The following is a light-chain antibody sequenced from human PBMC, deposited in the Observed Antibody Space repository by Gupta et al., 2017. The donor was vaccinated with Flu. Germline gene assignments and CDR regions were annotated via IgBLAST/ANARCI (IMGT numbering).Light chain of an antibody. CDR1: DSNIGSNL. J-gene: IGLJ3*02. CDR2: RMI. Sequence: QSVLTQPPSASGIPGQNVTISCSGSDSNIGSNLVSWNQQSPPTAPTLLISRMIQRPSGVPDRFSGAKSGTSASLAITALRAEDESDYYGGTWDDGLSDTNCVFGGGTKLTVL. V-gene: IGLV1-47*01. CDR3: GTWDDGLSDTNCV.